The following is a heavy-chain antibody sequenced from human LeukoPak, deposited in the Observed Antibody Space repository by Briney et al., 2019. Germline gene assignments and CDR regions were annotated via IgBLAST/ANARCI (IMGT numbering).Heavy chain of an antibody. J-gene: IGHJ4*02. V-gene: IGHV3-15*05. D-gene: IGHD3-22*01. Sequence: GGSLRLSCAASGFTYKNAWMTWVRQAPGKGLEWVGRIKSKTDGETTHYAAPVNGRFIISRDDSKNTVYLQMNTLKTEDTAVYYCSSGYDYWGQGTLVTVSS. CDR3: SSGYDY. CDR2: IKSKTDGETT. CDR1: GFTYKNAW.